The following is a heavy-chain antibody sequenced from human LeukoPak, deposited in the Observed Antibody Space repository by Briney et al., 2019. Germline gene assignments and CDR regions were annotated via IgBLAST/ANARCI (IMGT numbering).Heavy chain of an antibody. V-gene: IGHV3-30*18. CDR2: ISYDGSNK. J-gene: IGHJ4*02. D-gene: IGHD5-24*01. CDR3: AKDRVYLEMATIPHYFDY. CDR1: GFTFSSYG. Sequence: GRSLRLSCAASGFTFSSYGMHWVRQAPGKGLEWVAVISYDGSNKYYADSVKGRFTISRDNSKNTLYLQMNSLRAEDTAVYYCAKDRVYLEMATIPHYFDYWGQGTLVTVSS.